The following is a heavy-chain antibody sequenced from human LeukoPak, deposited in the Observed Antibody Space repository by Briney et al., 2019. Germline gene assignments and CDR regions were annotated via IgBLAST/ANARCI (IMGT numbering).Heavy chain of an antibody. Sequence: GASVKVSCKASGYTFTSYYMHWVRQAPGQGLEWMGIINPSGGSTSYAQKFQGRVTMTRDTSTSTVYMELSSLRSEDTAVYYCARDRSVDTALDYWSQGTLVTASS. D-gene: IGHD5-18*01. V-gene: IGHV1-46*01. CDR1: GYTFTSYY. J-gene: IGHJ4*02. CDR3: ARDRSVDTALDY. CDR2: INPSGGST.